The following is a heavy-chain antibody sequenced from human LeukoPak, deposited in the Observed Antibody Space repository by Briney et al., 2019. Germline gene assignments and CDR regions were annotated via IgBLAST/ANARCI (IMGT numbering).Heavy chain of an antibody. CDR2: ISGSGGST. CDR1: GFTFSSYA. V-gene: IGHV3-23*01. D-gene: IGHD2-2*01. Sequence: GGSLRLSCAASGFTFSSYAMSWVRQAPGKGLEWVSAISGSGGSTYYADSVKGRFTISRDNSKNTLYLQMNSLRAEDTAVYYCAKTNRRQFSTSCYFDYWGQGTLVTVSS. J-gene: IGHJ4*02. CDR3: AKTNRRQFSTSCYFDY.